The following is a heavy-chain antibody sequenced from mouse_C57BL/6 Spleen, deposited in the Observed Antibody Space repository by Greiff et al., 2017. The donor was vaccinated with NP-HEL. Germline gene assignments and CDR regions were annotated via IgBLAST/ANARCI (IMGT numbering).Heavy chain of an antibody. D-gene: IGHD2-3*01. CDR3: AREDDGYYGVFAY. CDR1: GYAFSSSW. Sequence: VQLQQSGPELVKPGASVKISCKASGYAFSSSWMNWVKQRPGKGLEWIGRIYPGDGDTNYNGKFKGKATLTADKSSSTAYMQLSSLTSEDSAVYFCAREDDGYYGVFAYWGQGTLVTVSA. CDR2: IYPGDGDT. J-gene: IGHJ3*01. V-gene: IGHV1-82*01.